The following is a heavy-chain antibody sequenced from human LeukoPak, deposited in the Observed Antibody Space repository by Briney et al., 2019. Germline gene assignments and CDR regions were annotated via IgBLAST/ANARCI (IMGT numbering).Heavy chain of an antibody. J-gene: IGHJ3*02. CDR1: GFTFSTYW. CDR3: ARHLSSDRVAYDI. Sequence: GESLKISCKGSGFTFSTYWIGWVRQMPGKGLEWMGLLYAGCSDTRYSPSFQGQVSISVDKSISTAYLQWNSLKASDTAMYYCARHLSSDRVAYDIWGQGTMVTVSA. CDR2: LYAGCSDT. D-gene: IGHD6-6*01. V-gene: IGHV5-51*01.